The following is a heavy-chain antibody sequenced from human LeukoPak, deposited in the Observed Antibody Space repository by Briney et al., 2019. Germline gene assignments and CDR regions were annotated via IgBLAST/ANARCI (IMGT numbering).Heavy chain of an antibody. V-gene: IGHV3-NL1*01. CDR3: ASLSLGHY. D-gene: IGHD6-6*01. Sequence: GRSLRLSCAASGFSFNGYGMHWVRQAPGKGLEWVSVIYSGGSTYYADSVKGRFTISRDTSKNTLSLQMNSLRAEDTAVYYCASLSLGHYWGQGTLVTVSS. CDR2: IYSGGST. CDR1: GFSFNGYG. J-gene: IGHJ4*02.